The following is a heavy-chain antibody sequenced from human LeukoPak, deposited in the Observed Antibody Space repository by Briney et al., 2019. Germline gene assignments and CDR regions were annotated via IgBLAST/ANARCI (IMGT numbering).Heavy chain of an antibody. J-gene: IGHJ4*02. CDR1: GYTFTSYY. V-gene: IGHV1-46*01. CDR3: ARVRAGKVDY. Sequence: ASVKVSCKASGYTFTSYYMHWVRQAPGQGLEWMGIINPSGGSTSYAQKFQGRVTMTRDMSTGTVYMELSSLRSEDTAVYYCARVRAGKVDYWGQGTLVTVSS. CDR2: INPSGGST. D-gene: IGHD6-19*01.